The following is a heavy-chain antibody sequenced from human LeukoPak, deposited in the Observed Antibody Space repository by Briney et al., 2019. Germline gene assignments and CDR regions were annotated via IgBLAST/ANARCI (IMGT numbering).Heavy chain of an antibody. CDR1: GFTFSSYA. CDR2: ISGSGGST. D-gene: IGHD3-22*01. V-gene: IGHV3-23*01. J-gene: IGHJ4*02. CDR3: AKGAPYYYDSSGYYQLDY. Sequence: GGSLRLSCAASGFTFSSYAMSWVRQAPGKGLEWVSAISGSGGSTYYADSVKGRFTISRDNSKNTLYLQMNSLRAEDTAVYYCAKGAPYYYDSSGYYQLDYWGQGTLVTVSS.